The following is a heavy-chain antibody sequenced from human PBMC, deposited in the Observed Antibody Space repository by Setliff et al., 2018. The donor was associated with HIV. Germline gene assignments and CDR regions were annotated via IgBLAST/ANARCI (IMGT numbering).Heavy chain of an antibody. CDR3: ARDIRGSNNWFDP. Sequence: SETLSLTCTVSGGSISSYYWSWIRQPPGKGLEWIGYIYYSGSTNYNPPLKSRVTISVDTSKNQFSLKLSSVTAADTAVYYCARDIRGSNNWFDPWGQGTLVTVSS. J-gene: IGHJ5*02. CDR1: GGSISSYY. D-gene: IGHD3-16*01. V-gene: IGHV4-59*01. CDR2: IYYSGST.